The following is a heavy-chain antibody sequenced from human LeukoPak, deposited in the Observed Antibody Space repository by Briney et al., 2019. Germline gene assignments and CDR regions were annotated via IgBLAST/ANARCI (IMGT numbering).Heavy chain of an antibody. CDR1: GGSISSSSYY. J-gene: IGHJ4*02. V-gene: IGHV4-39*07. Sequence: PSETLSLTCTVSGGSISSSSYYWGWIRQPPGKGLEWIGSIYYSGSTYYNPSLKSRVTISVDTSKNQFSLKLSSVTAADTAVYYCARSYRGGSGYPENPAYDYWGQGTLVTVSS. CDR2: IYYSGST. CDR3: ARSYRGGSGYPENPAYDY. D-gene: IGHD3-22*01.